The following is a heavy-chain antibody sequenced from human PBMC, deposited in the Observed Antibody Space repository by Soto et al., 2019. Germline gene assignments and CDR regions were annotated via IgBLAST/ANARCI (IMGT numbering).Heavy chain of an antibody. V-gene: IGHV1-69*01. CDR2: IIPYYNTL. CDR3: ASGASRWYPYFVDS. J-gene: IGHJ4*02. D-gene: IGHD6-13*01. CDR1: EGTFNSYA. Sequence: QAQVVQSGAEVRKPGSSVKLSCKASEGTFNSYAIAWVRQAPGQGLEWMGGIIPYYNTLNYAQKFQDRVTITADDYTNTVYMELRSLRSDDTAVYFCASGASRWYPYFVDSWAQGTLVTVSS.